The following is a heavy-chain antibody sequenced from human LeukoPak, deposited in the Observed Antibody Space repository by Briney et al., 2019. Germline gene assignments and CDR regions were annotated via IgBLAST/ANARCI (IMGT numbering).Heavy chain of an antibody. D-gene: IGHD2-2*01. Sequence: SETLSLTCAVYGGSFSGYYWSWIRQPPGKGLEWIGEINHSGSTNYNPSLKSRVTISVDTSKNQFSLKLSSVTAADTAVYYCARARVVVPAAAYYCYYMDVWGKGTTVTVSS. J-gene: IGHJ6*03. CDR3: ARARVVVPAAAYYCYYMDV. CDR2: INHSGST. V-gene: IGHV4-34*01. CDR1: GGSFSGYY.